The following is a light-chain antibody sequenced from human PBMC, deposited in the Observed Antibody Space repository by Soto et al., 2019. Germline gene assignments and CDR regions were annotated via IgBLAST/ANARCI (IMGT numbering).Light chain of an antibody. CDR3: TSYAGSNNYV. J-gene: IGLJ1*01. Sequence: QSALTQPPSASGSPGQSVTISCTGTSSDVGGYNSVFWYQQHPGKAPKLMIYEVSKRPSGVPDRFSGSKSGNTASLTVSGLQAEDEADYYCTSYAGSNNYVFGTGTKVTVL. CDR1: SSDVGGYNS. V-gene: IGLV2-8*01. CDR2: EVS.